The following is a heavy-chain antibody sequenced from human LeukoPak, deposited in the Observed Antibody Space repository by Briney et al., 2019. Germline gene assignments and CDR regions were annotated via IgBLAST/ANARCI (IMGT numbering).Heavy chain of an antibody. Sequence: ASVKVSCKVSGYTLTELSMHWVRQAPGKGLEWMGGFDPEDGETIYAQKFQGRVTMTEDTSIDTAYMELSSLRSEDTAVYYCATKLRFLEWLPFDYWGQGTLVTVSS. V-gene: IGHV1-24*01. CDR1: GYTLTELS. CDR2: FDPEDGET. D-gene: IGHD3-3*01. CDR3: ATKLRFLEWLPFDY. J-gene: IGHJ4*02.